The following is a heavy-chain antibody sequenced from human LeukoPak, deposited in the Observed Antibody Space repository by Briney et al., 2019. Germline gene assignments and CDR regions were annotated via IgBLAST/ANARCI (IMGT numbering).Heavy chain of an antibody. J-gene: IGHJ4*02. D-gene: IGHD3-10*01. CDR3: ARHFDHVGSGIYEY. CDR2: IYYSGYS. CDR1: GGSISSNY. Sequence: SETLSLTCTVSGGSISSNYWSWIRQPPGKGLEWIGYIYYSGYSNYNPSLMSRVTISVDTSNNQFSLKLSSVTAADTAVYYCARHFDHVGSGIYEYWGQGTLVTVSS. V-gene: IGHV4-59*08.